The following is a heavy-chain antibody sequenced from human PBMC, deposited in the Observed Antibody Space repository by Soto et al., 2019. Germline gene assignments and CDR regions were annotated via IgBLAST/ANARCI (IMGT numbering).Heavy chain of an antibody. CDR2: ISGSGDST. J-gene: IGHJ4*02. V-gene: IGHV3-23*01. Sequence: GGSLRLSCAASGFTFSSYAMSWVRQAPGKGLEWVSAISGSGDSTYYADSVNGRFTISRDTSKNTLYLQMDSLRAEDTALYYCAKSYSSNWYDYFDYWGQGTLVTVSS. CDR1: GFTFSSYA. D-gene: IGHD6-13*01. CDR3: AKSYSSNWYDYFDY.